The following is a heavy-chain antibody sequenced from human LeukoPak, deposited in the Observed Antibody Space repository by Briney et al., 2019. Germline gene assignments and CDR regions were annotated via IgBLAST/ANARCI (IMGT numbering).Heavy chain of an antibody. Sequence: NPGGSLRLSCAASGFTYSDYYMSWIRQAPGKGLEWVSYISSSGSTIYYADSVKGRFTISRDNAKNSLYLQMNSLRAEDTAVYYCARDIEHAILDYWGQGTLVTVSS. CDR2: ISSSGSTI. D-gene: IGHD1-26*01. J-gene: IGHJ4*02. V-gene: IGHV3-11*01. CDR3: ARDIEHAILDY. CDR1: GFTYSDYY.